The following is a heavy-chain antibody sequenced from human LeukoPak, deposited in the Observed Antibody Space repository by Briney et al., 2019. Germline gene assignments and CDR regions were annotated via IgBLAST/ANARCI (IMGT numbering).Heavy chain of an antibody. Sequence: SETLSLTCAVSGGSISSSNWWSWVRQPAGKGLEWIGYIYYSGSTNYNPSLKSRVTISVDTSKNQFSLKLSSVTAADTAVYYCARDPDYYDSSGSSGDFDLWGRGTLVTVSS. CDR1: GGSISSSNW. J-gene: IGHJ2*01. CDR3: ARDPDYYDSSGSSGDFDL. V-gene: IGHV4-61*10. CDR2: IYYSGST. D-gene: IGHD3-22*01.